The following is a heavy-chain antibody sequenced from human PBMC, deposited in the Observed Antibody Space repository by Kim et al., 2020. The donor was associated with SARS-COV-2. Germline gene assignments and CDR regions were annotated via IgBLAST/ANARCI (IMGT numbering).Heavy chain of an antibody. CDR2: IYSGGST. CDR3: ARAQGGYSYGYTWFDP. D-gene: IGHD5-18*01. V-gene: IGHV3-53*01. J-gene: IGHJ5*02. CDR1: GFTVSSNY. Sequence: GGSLRLSCAASGFTVSSNYMSWVRQAPGKGLEWVSVIYSGGSTYYADSVKGRFTISRDNSKNTLYLQMNSLRAEDTAVYYCARAQGGYSYGYTWFDPWGQGTLVTVSS.